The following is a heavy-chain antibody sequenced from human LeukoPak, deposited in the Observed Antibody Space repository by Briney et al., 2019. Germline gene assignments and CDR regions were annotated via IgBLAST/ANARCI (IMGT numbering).Heavy chain of an antibody. Sequence: SETLSLTCTVSGGSISSSSYYWGWIRQPPGKGMEWIGSIYYSGSTSYNPSLKSRVTISVETSKNQFSLKLSSVTAADTAFYYCARNHTHEGYGYYFDYWGQGTLVTVSS. CDR1: GGSISSSSYY. J-gene: IGHJ4*02. CDR3: ARNHTHEGYGYYFDY. D-gene: IGHD4-17*01. CDR2: IYYSGST. V-gene: IGHV4-39*01.